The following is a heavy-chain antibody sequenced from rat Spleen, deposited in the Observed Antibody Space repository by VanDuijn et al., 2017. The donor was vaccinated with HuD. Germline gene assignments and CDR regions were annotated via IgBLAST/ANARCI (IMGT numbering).Heavy chain of an antibody. CDR2: ISYDGGNT. CDR1: GFTFSSFA. V-gene: IGHV5-20*01. Sequence: EVQLVESGGGLVQPGRSMKLSCAASGFTFSSFAMAWVRQAPTKGLEWVASISYDGGNTYYRDSVKGRFTISRDNAKSSLYLQMDSLRSEDTSTYYCAKDWYFDYWGQGVMVTVSS. J-gene: IGHJ2*01. CDR3: AKDWYFDY.